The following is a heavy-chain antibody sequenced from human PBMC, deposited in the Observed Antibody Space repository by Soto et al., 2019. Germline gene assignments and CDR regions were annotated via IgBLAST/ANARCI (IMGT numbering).Heavy chain of an antibody. CDR2: IIPIFGTA. CDR3: ARDLGLGGSYGTGTSYYYYGMDV. D-gene: IGHD1-26*01. Sequence: SVKVSCKASGGTFSSYAISWVRQAPGQGLEWMGGIIPIFGTANYAQKFQGRVTITADESTSTAYMELSSLRSEDTAVYYCARDLGLGGSYGTGTSYYYYGMDVWGQGTTVTV. CDR1: GGTFSSYA. V-gene: IGHV1-69*13. J-gene: IGHJ6*02.